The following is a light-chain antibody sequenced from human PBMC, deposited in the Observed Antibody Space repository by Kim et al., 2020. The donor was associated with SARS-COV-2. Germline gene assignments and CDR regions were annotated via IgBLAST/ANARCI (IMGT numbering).Light chain of an antibody. V-gene: IGKV1-5*03. Sequence: GDRVNITCRASQTINNWLAWYQQKPGKAPKLLIYKLSSLESGVPSRFSGSGSGTEFTLTISSLQPDDFATYYCQQYRTFGQGTKVDIK. CDR2: KLS. CDR3: QQYRT. J-gene: IGKJ1*01. CDR1: QTINNW.